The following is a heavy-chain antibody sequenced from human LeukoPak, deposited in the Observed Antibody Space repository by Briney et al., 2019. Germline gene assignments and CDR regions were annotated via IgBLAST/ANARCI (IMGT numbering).Heavy chain of an antibody. D-gene: IGHD3-10*01. CDR1: GFTFSSYA. V-gene: IGHV3-23*01. CDR2: IGAGGTFT. Sequence: PGGSLRLSCTASGFTFSSYAMNWVRQAPGKGLEWVSGIGAGGTFTYYADSVKGRFTISRDNSRNTLYLQMNSLRADDTAVYYCAKEGTPQVSTWYDLWGQGTQVIVSS. CDR3: AKEGTPQVSTWYDL. J-gene: IGHJ5*02.